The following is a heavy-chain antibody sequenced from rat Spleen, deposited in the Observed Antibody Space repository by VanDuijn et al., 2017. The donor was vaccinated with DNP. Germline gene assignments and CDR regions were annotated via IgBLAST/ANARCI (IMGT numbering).Heavy chain of an antibody. Sequence: EVQLVESGGGLVQAGRSLRLSCTTSGFTFGDYHMAWVRQAPTKGLEWVATIIYDGSSTYYGDSVKGRFTISRDNAKSTLYLQMDSLRSEDTATYYCARNNFDYWRQGVLVTVSS. CDR3: ARNNFDY. CDR2: IIYDGSST. CDR1: GFTFGDYH. J-gene: IGHJ2*01. V-gene: IGHV5S10*01.